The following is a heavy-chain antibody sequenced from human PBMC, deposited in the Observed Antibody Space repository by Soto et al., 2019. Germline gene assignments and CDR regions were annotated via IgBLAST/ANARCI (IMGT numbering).Heavy chain of an antibody. Sequence: QVQLVQSGAEVKKPGASVKVSCKASGYTFTGYYMHWVRQAPGQGLEWMGWINPNSGGTNYAQKFQGWVTMTRDTSISTAYMELSRLRSDDTAVYYCAREAYYYGGNSAFDYWGQGTLVTVSS. D-gene: IGHD4-17*01. J-gene: IGHJ4*02. CDR3: AREAYYYGGNSAFDY. V-gene: IGHV1-2*04. CDR2: INPNSGGT. CDR1: GYTFTGYY.